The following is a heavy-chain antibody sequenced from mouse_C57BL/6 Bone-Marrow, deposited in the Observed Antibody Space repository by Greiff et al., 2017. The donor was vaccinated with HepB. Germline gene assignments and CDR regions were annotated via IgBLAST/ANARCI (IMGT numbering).Heavy chain of an antibody. V-gene: IGHV1-55*01. J-gene: IGHJ3*01. CDR2: IYPGSGST. CDR1: GYTFTSYW. CDR3: ARGLYYSNPAWFAY. Sequence: VQLQQPGAELVKPGASVKMSCKASGYTFTSYWITWVKQRPGQGLEWIGDIYPGSGSTNYNEKFKSKATLTVDTSSSTAYMQLSSLTSEDSAVYYCARGLYYSNPAWFAYWGQGTLVTVSA. D-gene: IGHD2-5*01.